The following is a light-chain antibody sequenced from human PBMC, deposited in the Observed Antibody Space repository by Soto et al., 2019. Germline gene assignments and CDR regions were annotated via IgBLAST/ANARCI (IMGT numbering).Light chain of an antibody. CDR3: QQYIKWPIT. J-gene: IGKJ1*01. CDR1: QSVSSN. CDR2: DAS. Sequence: EIVMTQSPATLSVSPGERATLSCKASQSVSSNLAWYQQKPGQAPRLLISDASTRATGIPARFSGSGSGTEFTLTVSSLQSEDFAVYYCQQYIKWPITFGQGTKVDI. V-gene: IGKV3-15*01.